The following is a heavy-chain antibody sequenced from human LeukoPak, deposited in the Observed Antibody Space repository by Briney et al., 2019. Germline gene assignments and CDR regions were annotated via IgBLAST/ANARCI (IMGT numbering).Heavy chain of an antibody. CDR3: ASRVVALPNWYFDL. CDR2: INHSGST. J-gene: IGHJ2*01. V-gene: IGHV4-34*01. CDR1: GGSFSGYY. Sequence: SETLSLTCAVYGGSFSGYYWSWIRQPPGKGLEWIGEINHSGSTNYNPSLKSRVTISVDKSKNQFSLKLSSVTAADTAVYYCASRVVALPNWYFDLWGRGTLVTVSS. D-gene: IGHD2-15*01.